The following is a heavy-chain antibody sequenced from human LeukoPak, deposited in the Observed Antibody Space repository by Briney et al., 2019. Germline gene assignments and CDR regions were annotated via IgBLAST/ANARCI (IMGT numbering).Heavy chain of an antibody. CDR1: GGSFSGYY. D-gene: IGHD3-10*01. CDR3: ARTGGSGSKFDY. V-gene: IGHV4-34*01. J-gene: IGHJ4*02. CDR2: INHSGST. Sequence: SETLSLTCAVYGGSFSGYYWSWIRQPPGKGLEWIGEINHSGSTNYNPSLKSRVTISVDTSKNQFSLKLSSVTAADTAVYYCARTGGSGSKFDYWDQGTLVTVSS.